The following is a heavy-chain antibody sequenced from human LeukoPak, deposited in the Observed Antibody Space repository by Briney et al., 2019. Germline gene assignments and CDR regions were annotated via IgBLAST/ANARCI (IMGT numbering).Heavy chain of an antibody. CDR2: IKQDGTEK. J-gene: IGHJ4*02. V-gene: IGHV3-7*01. CDR1: GFTFSTYW. Sequence: PGGSLRLSCAASGFTFSTYWMSWVRQAPGKGLEWVANIKQDGTEKYYVDSVKGRFTISRDNAKNSLYLQMNSLRAEDTAVYYCAGDEVLWDYYDSSGYYVYWGQGTLVTVSS. CDR3: AGDEVLWDYYDSSGYYVY. D-gene: IGHD3-22*01.